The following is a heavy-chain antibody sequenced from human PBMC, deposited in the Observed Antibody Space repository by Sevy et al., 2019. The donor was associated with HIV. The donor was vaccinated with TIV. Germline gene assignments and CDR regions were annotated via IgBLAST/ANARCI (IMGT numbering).Heavy chain of an antibody. CDR2: VTSDGTT. Sequence: GGSLRLSCAASGLTLTTTGMSWVRQAPGKGLEWVAGVTSDGTTYYADSVRDRFTASSDNSKNTLYLQLNSLRADDTAVFYCAGGETTMITDLDYWGQGTLVTVSS. J-gene: IGHJ4*02. D-gene: IGHD3-16*01. V-gene: IGHV3-23*01. CDR3: AGGETTMITDLDY. CDR1: GLTLTTTG.